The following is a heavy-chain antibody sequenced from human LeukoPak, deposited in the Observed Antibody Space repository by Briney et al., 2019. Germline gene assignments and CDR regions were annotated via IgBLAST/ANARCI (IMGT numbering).Heavy chain of an antibody. CDR3: AKGRGAFDI. V-gene: IGHV3-30*02. J-gene: IGHJ3*02. Sequence: GGSLRLSCAASGFTFRSYGMHWVRQAPGKGLEWVAVIWYDGSNKYYVDSVKGRFTISRDNSKNTLYLQMNSLRAEDTAVYYCAKGRGAFDIWGQGTMVTVSS. D-gene: IGHD3-10*01. CDR1: GFTFRSYG. CDR2: IWYDGSNK.